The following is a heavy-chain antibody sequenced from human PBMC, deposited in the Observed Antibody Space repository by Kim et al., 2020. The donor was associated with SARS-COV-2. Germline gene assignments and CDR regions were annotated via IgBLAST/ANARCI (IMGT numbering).Heavy chain of an antibody. CDR1: GFTFSSYS. CDR2: ISSSSRTI. J-gene: IGHJ6*04. CDR3: ARRGYNESDIRPYYYYYGMDA. Sequence: GGSLRLSCAASGFTFSSYSMNWVRQAPGKGLEWVSYISSSSRTIYYADSVKGRFTISRDNAKNSLYLQMNSLRDEDTAVYYCARRGYNESDIRPYYYYYGMDAWGEGTTVTASS. V-gene: IGHV3-48*02. D-gene: IGHD3-9*01.